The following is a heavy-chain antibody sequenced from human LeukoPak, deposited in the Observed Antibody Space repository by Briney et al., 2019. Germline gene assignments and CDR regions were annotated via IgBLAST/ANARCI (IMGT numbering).Heavy chain of an antibody. Sequence: GGSLRLSCTAWGFNFGDYAVIGVRQAPAKGLEGVGCHSIKSHGGPTEYAASVNSRFPISSDDSNSIPYLQMNSLKTAATAVYYCTRGTPSYGDYVHIFDYWGQGTPVTVSS. J-gene: IGHJ4*02. D-gene: IGHD4-17*01. CDR1: GFNFGDYA. CDR2: HSIKSHGGPT. V-gene: IGHV3-49*04. CDR3: TRGTPSYGDYVHIFDY.